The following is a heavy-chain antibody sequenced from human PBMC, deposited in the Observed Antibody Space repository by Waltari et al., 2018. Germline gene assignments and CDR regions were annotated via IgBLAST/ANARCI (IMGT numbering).Heavy chain of an antibody. CDR3: ARDPYGRYYDSSGYRDY. J-gene: IGHJ4*02. D-gene: IGHD3-22*01. Sequence: QVQLVQSGAEVKKPGSSVKVSCKASGGTFSSYAISWVRQAPGQGLEWMGRIIPIFGTANYAQKFQGRVTITADKSTSTAYMELSSLRSEDTAVYYCARDPYGRYYDSSGYRDYWGQGTLVTVSS. CDR2: IIPIFGTA. V-gene: IGHV1-69*08. CDR1: GGTFSSYA.